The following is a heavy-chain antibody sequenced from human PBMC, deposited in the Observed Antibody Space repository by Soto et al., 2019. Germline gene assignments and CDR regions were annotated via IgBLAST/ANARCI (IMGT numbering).Heavy chain of an antibody. CDR3: ARGGGFCGGDCYKGGIDY. V-gene: IGHV3-30-3*01. CDR1: GFTFSPYT. J-gene: IGHJ4*02. CDR2: ISYDGNDK. D-gene: IGHD2-21*02. Sequence: GGSLRLSCAASGFTFSPYTMHWVRQAPGKGLEWVAAISYDGNDKFYADSVKGRFTISRDNSKNTLFLQIYSLRSEDTSVYYCARGGGFCGGDCYKGGIDYWGQGALVTVSS.